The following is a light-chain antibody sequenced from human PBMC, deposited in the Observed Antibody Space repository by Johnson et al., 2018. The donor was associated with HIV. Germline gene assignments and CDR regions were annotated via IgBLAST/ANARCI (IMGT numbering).Light chain of an antibody. CDR2: ENN. J-gene: IGLJ1*01. Sequence: QLVLTQPPSVSAAPGQKVIISCSGSSSNIGNNYVSWYRQLPGTAPKLLIYENNKRPSGIPDRFSGSKSGTSATLGITGLQTGDEADYSCGTWDSRGDGFGTGNKVTVL. CDR3: GTWDSRGDG. CDR1: SSNIGNNY. V-gene: IGLV1-51*02.